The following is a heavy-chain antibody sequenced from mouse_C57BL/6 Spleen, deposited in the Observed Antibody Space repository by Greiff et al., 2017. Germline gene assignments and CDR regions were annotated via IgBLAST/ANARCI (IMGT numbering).Heavy chain of an antibody. Sequence: QVQLQQSGAELVRPGASVTLSCKASGYTFTDYEMHWVKQTPVHGLEWIGAIDPDTGGTAYNQKFKGKATLTADKSSSTAYMKLRSLTSEDSAVYDCTRLAGSFGYFDVWGTGTAVTVSS. CDR3: TRLAGSFGYFDV. V-gene: IGHV1-15*01. CDR2: IDPDTGGT. CDR1: GYTFTDYE. J-gene: IGHJ1*03.